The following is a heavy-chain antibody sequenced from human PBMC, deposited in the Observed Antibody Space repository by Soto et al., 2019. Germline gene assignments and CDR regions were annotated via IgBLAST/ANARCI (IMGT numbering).Heavy chain of an antibody. V-gene: IGHV3-23*01. D-gene: IGHD1-26*01. Sequence: EVQLLESGGGLVQTGGSLRLSCAASGYTFSTYAMSWVRQAPGKGLEWVSGISGSGGNTYHADSAKGRFTISRDNSKNTLYLQMNSLRGEDTAVYFCALRKTGSYFDYWGQGTLVTVSS. CDR2: ISGSGGNT. CDR3: ALRKTGSYFDY. J-gene: IGHJ4*02. CDR1: GYTFSTYA.